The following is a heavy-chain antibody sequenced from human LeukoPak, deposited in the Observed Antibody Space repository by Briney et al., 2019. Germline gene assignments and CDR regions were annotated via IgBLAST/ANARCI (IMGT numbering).Heavy chain of an antibody. D-gene: IGHD3-22*01. CDR3: AGLVGRYSSGLYHYYFDY. J-gene: IGHJ4*02. Sequence: SGTLSLTCTVSGDSINSLDLWSWVRQPPGKGLEWIGEMYLSGTTHSNPSVKSRVTISIDKSKNQFFLNLSSVTAADTAVYYCAGLVGRYSSGLYHYYFDYWGQGTLVTVSS. CDR2: MYLSGTT. V-gene: IGHV4-4*02. CDR1: GDSINSLDL.